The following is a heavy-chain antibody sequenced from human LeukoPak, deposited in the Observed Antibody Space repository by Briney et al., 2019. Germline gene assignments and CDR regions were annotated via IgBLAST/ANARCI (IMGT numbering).Heavy chain of an antibody. J-gene: IGHJ4*02. CDR3: ARHSLNNYGSYY. CDR2: IHYDGNT. Sequence: PSETLSLTCTVSGGSLSSSTYSWTWIRQPPGKGLEWIGSIHYDGNTYYKPSLKSRVTISVDTSKIQFSLRLSSATAADMATYYCARHSLNNYGSYYWGQGTLVTVSS. CDR1: GGSLSSSTYS. D-gene: IGHD5-24*01. V-gene: IGHV4-39*01.